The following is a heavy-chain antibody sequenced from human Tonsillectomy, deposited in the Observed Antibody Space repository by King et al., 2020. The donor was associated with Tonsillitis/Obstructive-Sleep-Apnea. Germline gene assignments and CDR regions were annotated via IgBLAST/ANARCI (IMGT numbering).Heavy chain of an antibody. CDR1: GYTLTELS. V-gene: IGHV1-24*01. CDR3: ATATPYSGSCDFDY. D-gene: IGHD1-26*01. Sequence: QLVQSGAEVKKPGASVKVSCKVSGYTLTELSMHWVRQAPGKGLEWMGGFDPEDGETIYAQKFQGRVTMTEDTSTDTAYMELGSLRSEDTAVYYCATATPYSGSCDFDYWGQGTLVTVSS. J-gene: IGHJ4*02. CDR2: FDPEDGET.